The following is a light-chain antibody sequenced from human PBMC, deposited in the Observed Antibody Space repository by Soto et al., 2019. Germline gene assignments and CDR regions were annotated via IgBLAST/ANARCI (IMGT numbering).Light chain of an antibody. CDR2: AVS. CDR1: SRDVGGQNY. CDR3: CSHAGNNNYV. V-gene: IGLV2-8*01. Sequence: QSALNQPPSASGSPGQSVAISCTGTSRDVGGQNYVSWYQQHPGKAPKLMIYAVSNRPSGVPDRFSGSKSGNTASLTISGLRAEDEADYYCCSHAGNNNYVFGTGTKVTVL. J-gene: IGLJ1*01.